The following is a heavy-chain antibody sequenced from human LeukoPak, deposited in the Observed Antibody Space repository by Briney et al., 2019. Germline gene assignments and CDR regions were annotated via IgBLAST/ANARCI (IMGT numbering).Heavy chain of an antibody. D-gene: IGHD5-18*01. V-gene: IGHV3-73*01. CDR2: IRSKANSYAT. J-gene: IGHJ4*02. Sequence: PGGSLRLSCAASGFTFSGSAMHWVRQASGKGLEWVGRIRSKANSYATAYAASVKGRFTISRDDSKNTAYLQMNSLKTEDTAVYYCTRRTVDTAMVSDYWGQGTLVTVSS. CDR1: GFTFSGSA. CDR3: TRRTVDTAMVSDY.